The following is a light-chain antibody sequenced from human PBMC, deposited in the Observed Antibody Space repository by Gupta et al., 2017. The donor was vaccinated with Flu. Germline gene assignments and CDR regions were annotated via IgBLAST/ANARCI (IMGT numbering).Light chain of an antibody. CDR1: SSDVGSYNL. CDR3: CSYAGSSTLGNVV. J-gene: IGLJ2*01. CDR2: EGS. V-gene: IGLV2-23*01. Sequence: QSALTQPASVSGSPGQSIPISCTGTSSDVGSYNLVSWYQQHPGKAPKLMIYEGSKRPSGVSNRFSGSKSGNTASLTISGLQAEDEADYYCCSYAGSSTLGNVVFGGGTKLTVL.